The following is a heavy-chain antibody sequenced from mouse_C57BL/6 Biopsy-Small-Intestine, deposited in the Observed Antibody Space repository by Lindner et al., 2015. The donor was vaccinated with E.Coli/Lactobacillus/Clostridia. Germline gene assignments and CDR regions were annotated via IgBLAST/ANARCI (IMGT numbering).Heavy chain of an antibody. Sequence: EVQLQEFGAELVKPGASVKLSCTASGFNIKDHYIHWVKQRTDQGLEWIGRIDPEDGETTYAPKFQGEATITVDTYSNSAYLQLSSLTSEDTAVYYCSRNEIYAAWFAYWGQGTLVTVSA. CDR1: GFNIKDHY. CDR3: SRNEIYAAWFAY. D-gene: IGHD2-12*01. V-gene: IGHV14-2*01. J-gene: IGHJ3*01. CDR2: IDPEDGET.